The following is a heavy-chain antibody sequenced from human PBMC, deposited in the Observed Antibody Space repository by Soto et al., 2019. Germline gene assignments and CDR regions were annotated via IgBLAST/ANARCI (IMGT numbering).Heavy chain of an antibody. CDR2: IYYSGST. D-gene: IGHD1-26*01. J-gene: IGHJ4*02. CDR1: GGSISSYY. Sequence: SETLSLTCTVSGGSISSYYWSWIRQPPGKGLEWNGYIYYSGSTNYNPSIKSRVTISVDTSKNQFSLELSSVPAADTAVNYWGRGGGAEFDYWGQGTLVTVSS. V-gene: IGHV4-59*01. CDR3: GRGGGAEFDY.